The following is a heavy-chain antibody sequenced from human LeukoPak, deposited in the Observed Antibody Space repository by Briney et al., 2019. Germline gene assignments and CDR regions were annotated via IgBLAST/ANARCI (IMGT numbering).Heavy chain of an antibody. V-gene: IGHV1-8*01. J-gene: IGHJ4*02. CDR3: ARRNTAMVAGLDY. CDR2: MNPNSGNT. CDR1: GYTFTTYD. Sequence: GASVKVSCKASGYTFTTYDINWVRQATGQGLEWMGWMNPNSGNTAYAQKFQGRVTMTRNTSISTAFTELSGLRSEDTAVYFCARRNTAMVAGLDYWGQRSLVTVSS. D-gene: IGHD5-18*01.